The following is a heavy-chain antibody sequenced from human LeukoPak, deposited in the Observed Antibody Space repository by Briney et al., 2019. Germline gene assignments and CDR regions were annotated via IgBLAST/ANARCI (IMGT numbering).Heavy chain of an antibody. J-gene: IGHJ4*02. V-gene: IGHV3-73*01. CDR3: TRLPAAGPDY. CDR1: GFTFSGSA. CDR2: IRSKANSYAT. D-gene: IGHD6-13*01. Sequence: GGSLRLSCAASGFTFSGSAMHWVRQASGKGLEWVGRIRSKANSYATAYAASVKGRFTISRDDSKNTAYLQMNSLKTEDTAVYYCTRLPAAGPDYWGQGTLVTVSS.